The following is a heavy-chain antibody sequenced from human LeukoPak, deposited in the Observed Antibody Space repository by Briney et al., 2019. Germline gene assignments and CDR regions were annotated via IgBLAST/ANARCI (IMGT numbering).Heavy chain of an antibody. CDR2: INHSGST. J-gene: IGHJ6*03. CDR1: GGSFRGYY. Sequence: SETLSLTCAVYGGSFRGYYWSWIRQPPGKGLEWIGEINHSGSTNYNPSLKSRVTISVDTSKNQFSLKLSSVTAADTAVYYCARGVTDRDYDFWSGYYSLYYYYYYMDVWGKGTTVTVSS. CDR3: ARGVTDRDYDFWSGYYSLYYYYYYMDV. D-gene: IGHD3-3*01. V-gene: IGHV4-34*01.